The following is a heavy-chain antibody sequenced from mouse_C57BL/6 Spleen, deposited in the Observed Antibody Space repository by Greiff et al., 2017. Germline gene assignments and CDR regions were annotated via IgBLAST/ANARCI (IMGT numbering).Heavy chain of an antibody. J-gene: IGHJ3*01. CDR1: GFTFSDYY. D-gene: IGHD4-1*01. CDR2: ISNGGGST. Sequence: EVQGVESGGGLVQPGGSLKLSCAASGFTFSDYYMYWVRQTPEKRLEWVAYISNGGGSTYYPDTVKGRFTISRDNAKNTLYLQMSRLKSEDTAMYYCARQGASNWSWFAYWGQGTLVTVSA. CDR3: ARQGASNWSWFAY. V-gene: IGHV5-12*01.